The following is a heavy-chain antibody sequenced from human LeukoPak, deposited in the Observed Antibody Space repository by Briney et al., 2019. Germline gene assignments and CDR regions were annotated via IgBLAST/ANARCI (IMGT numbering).Heavy chain of an antibody. Sequence: SGGSLRLSCAASGFTFSSYAMSWVRQAPGKGLEWVSAISGSGGSTYYADSVKGRFAISRDNSKNTLYLQMNSLRAEDTAVYYCAKDVEYCSSTSCASAFHYWGQGTLVIVSS. CDR2: ISGSGGST. CDR3: AKDVEYCSSTSCASAFHY. V-gene: IGHV3-23*01. D-gene: IGHD2-2*01. J-gene: IGHJ4*02. CDR1: GFTFSSYA.